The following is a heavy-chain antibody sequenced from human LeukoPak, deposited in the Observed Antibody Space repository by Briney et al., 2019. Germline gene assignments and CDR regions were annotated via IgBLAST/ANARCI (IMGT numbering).Heavy chain of an antibody. J-gene: IGHJ2*01. D-gene: IGHD3-10*01. CDR1: GFTFSNYW. CDR3: ARDRAPPTSWYFDL. Sequence: GGSLRLSCVASGFTFSNYWMSWVRQAPGKGLEWVSILYSGGDIYYADSVKGRFTISRDNSRNTLYLQMNSLRVEDSAVYYCARDRAPPTSWYFDLWGPGTLVTVSS. CDR2: LYSGGDI. V-gene: IGHV3-53*01.